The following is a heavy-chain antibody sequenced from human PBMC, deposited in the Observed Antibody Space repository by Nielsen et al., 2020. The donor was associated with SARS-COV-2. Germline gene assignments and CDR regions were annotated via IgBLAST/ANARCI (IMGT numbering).Heavy chain of an antibody. CDR2: ISYDGSNK. CDR1: GFTFSSYA. J-gene: IGHJ6*02. D-gene: IGHD3-10*01. V-gene: IGHV3-30-3*02. Sequence: GGSLRLSCAASGFTFSSYAMHWVRQAPGKGLEWVAVISYDGSNKYYADSVKGRFTISRDNSKNTLYLQMNSLRAEDTAVYYCAGGSGCYSYYYGMDVWGQGTTVTVSS. CDR3: AGGSGCYSYYYGMDV.